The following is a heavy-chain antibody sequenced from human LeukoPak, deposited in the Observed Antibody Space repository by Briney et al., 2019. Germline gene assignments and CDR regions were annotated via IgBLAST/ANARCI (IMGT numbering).Heavy chain of an antibody. V-gene: IGHV3-23*01. CDR3: AKYYYDSSGYYITPPARAPDY. CDR1: GFTFSSYW. CDR2: ISGGGIST. Sequence: PGGSLRLSCAASGFTFSSYWMSWVRQAPGKGLEWVSAISGGGISTYYADSVKGRFTISRDNSQNTLYLQMNSLTAEDTAVYYCAKYYYDSSGYYITPPARAPDYWGQGTLVTVSS. D-gene: IGHD3-22*01. J-gene: IGHJ4*02.